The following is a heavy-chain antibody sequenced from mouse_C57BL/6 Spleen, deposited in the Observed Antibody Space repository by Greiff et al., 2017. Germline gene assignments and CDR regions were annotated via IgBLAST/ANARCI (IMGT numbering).Heavy chain of an antibody. J-gene: IGHJ3*01. CDR1: GYTFTSYW. Sequence: QVQLQQPGAELVKPGASVKLSCKASGYTFTSYWMHWVKQRPGQGLEWIGMIHPNSGSTNYNEKFKSKATLTVDKSSSTAYMQLSSLTSEDSAVYYCARGDGYINYLAYWGQGTLVTVSA. V-gene: IGHV1-64*01. D-gene: IGHD2-5*01. CDR3: ARGDGYINYLAY. CDR2: IHPNSGST.